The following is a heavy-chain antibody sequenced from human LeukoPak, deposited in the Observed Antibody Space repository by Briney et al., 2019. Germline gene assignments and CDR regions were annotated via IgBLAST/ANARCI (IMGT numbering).Heavy chain of an antibody. J-gene: IGHJ4*02. V-gene: IGHV3-53*01. Sequence: GGSLRLSCAASGFTVSSNYMSWVRQAPGKGLEWVSVIYSGGSTYYADSVKGRFTISRDNSKNTLYLQMNSLRAEDTAVYYCAKEGRLRYFVYWGQGTLVTVSS. CDR3: AKEGRLRYFVY. D-gene: IGHD3-9*01. CDR2: IYSGGST. CDR1: GFTVSSNY.